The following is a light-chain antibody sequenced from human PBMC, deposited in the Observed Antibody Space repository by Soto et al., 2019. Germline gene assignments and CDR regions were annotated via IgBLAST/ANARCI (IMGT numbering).Light chain of an antibody. CDR2: DAS. Sequence: EIVLTQSPATLSLSPGERATLSCSASQGVSSYLAWYQQKPGQAPRLLIYDASNRATGIPARFSGSGPGTDFTPTIICLEAEDFAVYDRRQRSICPFGQRTQMELK. V-gene: IGKV3D-11*01. J-gene: IGKJ2*01. CDR3: RQRSICP. CDR1: QGVSSY.